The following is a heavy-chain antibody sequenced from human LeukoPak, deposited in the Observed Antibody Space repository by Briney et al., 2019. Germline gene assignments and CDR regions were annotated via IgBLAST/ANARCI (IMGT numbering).Heavy chain of an antibody. V-gene: IGHV3-33*08. J-gene: IGHJ4*02. D-gene: IGHD6-13*01. CDR2: IYSDGSTE. CDR1: GFTFSNSG. CDR3: ATGPQSAAAGILDY. Sequence: GGSLRLSCAASGFTFSNSGMHWVRQAPGKGLEWVAVIYSDGSTEYYADSVKGRFTISRDNSKNTLYLQMNSLRAEDTAVYYCATGPQSAAAGILDYWGQGTLVTVSS.